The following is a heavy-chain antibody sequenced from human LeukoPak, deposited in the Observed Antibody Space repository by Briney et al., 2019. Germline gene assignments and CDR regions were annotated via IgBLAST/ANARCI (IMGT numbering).Heavy chain of an antibody. J-gene: IGHJ4*02. CDR3: ARSGGVITVAPFDC. Sequence: GGSLRLSCAISGFSVSSKYMSWVRQAPGKGPEWVSVIYNDGSTYYADSVKGRFTISRDNSKNTLFLQMNSLRAEDTAVYYCARSGGVITVAPFDCWGQGSLVTVSS. V-gene: IGHV3-53*01. CDR1: GFSVSSKY. D-gene: IGHD4-23*01. CDR2: IYNDGST.